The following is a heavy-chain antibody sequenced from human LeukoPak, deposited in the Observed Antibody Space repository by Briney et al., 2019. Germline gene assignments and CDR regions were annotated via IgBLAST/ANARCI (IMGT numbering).Heavy chain of an antibody. CDR3: AKAEVLIAVAAGYYYYYGMDV. CDR2: ISGSGGST. D-gene: IGHD6-19*01. CDR1: GLTFSSYD. Sequence: PGGPLRLLCAASGLTFSSYDRSWVRQATGKAREGVSDISGSGGSTYYADPVRGRFTISRDNSKNTLYLQMNSLRAEDTAVYYCAKAEVLIAVAAGYYYYYGMDVWGQGTTVTVSS. V-gene: IGHV3-23*01. J-gene: IGHJ6*02.